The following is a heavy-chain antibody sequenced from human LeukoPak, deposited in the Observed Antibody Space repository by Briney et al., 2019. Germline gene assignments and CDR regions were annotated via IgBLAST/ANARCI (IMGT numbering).Heavy chain of an antibody. Sequence: ASVKVSCKASGYTFTGYYMHWVRQAPGQGLEWMGWINPNSGGTNYAQKFQGRVTMTRDTSISTAYMELSRLRSDDTAVYYCARDSGLTGYYPYYFDYWGRGTLVTVSS. J-gene: IGHJ4*02. V-gene: IGHV1-2*02. D-gene: IGHD3-9*01. CDR1: GYTFTGYY. CDR3: ARDSGLTGYYPYYFDY. CDR2: INPNSGGT.